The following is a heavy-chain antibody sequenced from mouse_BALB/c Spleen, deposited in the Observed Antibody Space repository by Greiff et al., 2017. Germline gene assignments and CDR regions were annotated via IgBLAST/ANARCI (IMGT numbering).Heavy chain of an antibody. J-gene: IGHJ3*01. D-gene: IGHD2-10*01. CDR1: GYSFTGYN. CDR3: ARAYYGNYGFAY. Sequence: EVKLQESGPELGKPGASVKISCKASGYSFTGYNMYWVKQSHRKSLEWIGYIDPYNGGTSYNQKSKGKATLTVDKSSSTAYMHLNSLTSEDSAIYYCARAYYGNYGFAYWGQGTLVTVSA. V-gene: IGHV1S135*01. CDR2: IDPYNGGT.